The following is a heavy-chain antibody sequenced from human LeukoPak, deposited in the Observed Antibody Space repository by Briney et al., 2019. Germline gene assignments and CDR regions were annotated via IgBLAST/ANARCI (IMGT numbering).Heavy chain of an antibody. Sequence: GASVKVSCKASGYTFTSFDINWVRQATGQGLEWMGWMNPNSGNTGYAQKFQGRVTMTRNTSISTAYMELSSLRSEDTAVYYCARGYRYVWGSYRPRSPYYFDYWGQGTLVTVSS. CDR1: GYTFTSFD. J-gene: IGHJ4*02. CDR2: MNPNSGNT. D-gene: IGHD3-16*02. V-gene: IGHV1-8*01. CDR3: ARGYRYVWGSYRPRSPYYFDY.